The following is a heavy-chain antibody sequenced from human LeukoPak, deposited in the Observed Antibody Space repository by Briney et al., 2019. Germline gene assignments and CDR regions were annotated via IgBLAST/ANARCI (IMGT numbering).Heavy chain of an antibody. CDR2: IYPGDADT. D-gene: IGHD4-17*01. V-gene: IGHV5-51*01. Sequence: GEPLKISCQGSGYSFTNNWRGWVGQLPGKGLGWFGIIYPGDADTRYSPSFQGQVTISADKSISAAYLQWSSLKASDTAMYYCARLFTVTSPFDPWGQGTLVTVSS. CDR3: ARLFTVTSPFDP. CDR1: GYSFTNNW. J-gene: IGHJ5*02.